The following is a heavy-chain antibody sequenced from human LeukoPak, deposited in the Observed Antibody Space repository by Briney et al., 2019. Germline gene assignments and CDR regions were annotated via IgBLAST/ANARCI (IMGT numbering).Heavy chain of an antibody. J-gene: IGHJ4*02. CDR1: GYSFTSYW. D-gene: IGHD3-22*01. Sequence: GESLKISCKGSGYSFTSYWIGWVRQMPGKGLEWMGVIYPGDSDTRYGPSFQGQVTVSADKSTSTAYLEWSSLMASDTAMYYCARVDASSGYYSWGNYYFDYWGQGTLVTVSS. CDR2: IYPGDSDT. V-gene: IGHV5-51*01. CDR3: ARVDASSGYYSWGNYYFDY.